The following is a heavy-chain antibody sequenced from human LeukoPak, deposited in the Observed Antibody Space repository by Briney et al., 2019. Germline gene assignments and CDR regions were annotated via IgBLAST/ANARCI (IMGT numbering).Heavy chain of an antibody. Sequence: SETLSLTCTVSGGSISIYYWSWIRQPAGKGLEWIGRIYTSGSTNYNPSLKSRVTMSVDTSKNQFSLKLSSVTAADTAVYYCARGGSTYYYDSSVFSCWGQGTLVTVSS. D-gene: IGHD3-22*01. CDR3: ARGGSTYYYDSSVFSC. V-gene: IGHV4-4*07. CDR2: IYTSGST. J-gene: IGHJ4*02. CDR1: GGSISIYY.